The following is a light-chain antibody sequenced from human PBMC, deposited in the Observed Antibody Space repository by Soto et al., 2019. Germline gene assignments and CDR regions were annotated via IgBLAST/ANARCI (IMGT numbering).Light chain of an antibody. CDR2: AAS. J-gene: IGKJ1*01. Sequence: DIPMTQSPSSLSASVGDRVTITCRVSQSISSYLDWYQQKPGKAPKLLIYAASSLQSGVQSRFSGSGSGTDFTLTISSLQPEDFATYYCQQSYSTPLTCGQGTKVEIK. CDR1: QSISSY. V-gene: IGKV1-39*01. CDR3: QQSYSTPLT.